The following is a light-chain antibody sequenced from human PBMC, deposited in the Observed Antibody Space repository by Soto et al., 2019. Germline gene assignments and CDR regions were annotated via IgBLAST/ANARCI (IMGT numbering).Light chain of an antibody. J-gene: IGLJ1*01. V-gene: IGLV2-14*02. CDR3: SSYTGGSSAYV. CDR2: DVN. Sequence: QSVLTQPASVSGSPGQSITISCTGNSGFVGSFSLVSWYQQHPGKAPKLIIYDVNQRPSGVPDRFSGSRSGNTASLTISGLQAEDEADYYCSSYTGGSSAYVFGTGTKVTVL. CDR1: SGFVGSFSL.